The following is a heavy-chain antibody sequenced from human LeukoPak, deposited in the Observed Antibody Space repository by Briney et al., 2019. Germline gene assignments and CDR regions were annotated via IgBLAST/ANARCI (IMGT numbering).Heavy chain of an antibody. V-gene: IGHV3-53*01. CDR3: ARDLFSSSWYLDAFDI. CDR2: IYSGDNT. D-gene: IGHD6-13*01. CDR1: GFTVSSNY. Sequence: GGSLRLSCAASGFTVSSNYMSWVRQAPGKGLEWVSVIYSGDNTYYADSMKVRFTISRDNSKNTVYLQMNSLRAEDTAVYYCARDLFSSSWYLDAFDIWGQGTMVTVSS. J-gene: IGHJ3*02.